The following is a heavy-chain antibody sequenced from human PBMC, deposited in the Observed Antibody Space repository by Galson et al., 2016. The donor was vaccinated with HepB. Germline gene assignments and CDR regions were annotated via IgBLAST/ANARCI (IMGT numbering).Heavy chain of an antibody. CDR1: GFFFSNFV. CDR3: AKRMSYSYYYAMDI. D-gene: IGHD2-15*01. Sequence: SLRLSCAASGFFFSNFVMTWVRQAPGKGLEWVSDISDNTAGTKYADSVKGRFTISRDNSKNTVYLQTNSLRGEDTALYYCAKRMSYSYYYAMDIWGQGTTVTVSS. J-gene: IGHJ6*02. CDR2: ISDNTAGT. V-gene: IGHV3-23*01.